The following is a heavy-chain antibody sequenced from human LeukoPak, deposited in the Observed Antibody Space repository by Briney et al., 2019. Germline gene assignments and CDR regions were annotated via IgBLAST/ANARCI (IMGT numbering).Heavy chain of an antibody. CDR2: ISGSGGST. V-gene: IGHV3-23*01. CDR3: ARLSSFGAFDI. J-gene: IGHJ3*02. CDR1: GFTFSSYA. Sequence: QSGGSLRLSCAASGFTFSSYAMSWVRQAPGKGLEWVSAISGSGGSTYYADSVKGRSTISRDNSKNTLYLQMNSLRADDTAVYYCARLSSFGAFDIWGQGTMVTVSS. D-gene: IGHD4/OR15-4a*01.